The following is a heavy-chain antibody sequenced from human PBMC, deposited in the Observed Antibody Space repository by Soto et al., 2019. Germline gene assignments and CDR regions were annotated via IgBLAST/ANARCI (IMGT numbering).Heavy chain of an antibody. CDR2: ISANNGTT. CDR3: AREKTQYDSSGYYYDQYFLVY. D-gene: IGHD3-22*01. Sequence: GASVKVSCKASGYTFTSYGISWVRQAPGQGLEWMGWISANNGTTNYAQKLQGRVTMTTDTSTSTAYMELRSLRSDDTAVYYCAREKTQYDSSGYYYDQYFLVYWGQGTLVTVSS. J-gene: IGHJ4*02. V-gene: IGHV1-18*04. CDR1: GYTFTSYG.